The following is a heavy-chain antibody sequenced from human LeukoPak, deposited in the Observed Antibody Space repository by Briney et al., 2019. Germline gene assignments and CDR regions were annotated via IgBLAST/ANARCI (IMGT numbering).Heavy chain of an antibody. CDR1: GFTFSAYG. D-gene: IGHD3-10*01. CDR3: AKDMGSHGSGSYYAFDI. V-gene: IGHV3-30*02. Sequence: GGSLRLSCATSGFTFSAYGMHWVRQAPGKGLEWVAFIRYDGVNKDHADSVKGRFTLSRDSSRNTLYLQMNSLRAEDTAVYYCAKDMGSHGSGSYYAFDIWGQGTMATVSS. CDR2: IRYDGVNK. J-gene: IGHJ3*02.